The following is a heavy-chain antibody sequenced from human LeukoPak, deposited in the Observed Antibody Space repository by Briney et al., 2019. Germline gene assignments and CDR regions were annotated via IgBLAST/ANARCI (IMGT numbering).Heavy chain of an antibody. CDR3: AELGITMIGGV. D-gene: IGHD3-10*02. V-gene: IGHV3-23*01. CDR1: GFTFSTYA. CDR2: ITGTGDGT. Sequence: PGGSLRLSCAASGFTFSTYAMTWVRQAPGKGLEWVSSITGTGDGTSAADSVKGRFTISRDSSKHTLYLQMNSLRAEDTAVYYCAELGITMIGGVWGKGTTVTISS. J-gene: IGHJ6*04.